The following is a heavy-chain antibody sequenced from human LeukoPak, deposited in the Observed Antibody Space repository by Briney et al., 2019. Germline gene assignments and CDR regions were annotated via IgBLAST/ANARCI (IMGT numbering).Heavy chain of an antibody. CDR3: ASLSRGSFEQLGRP. D-gene: IGHD6-6*01. Sequence: SVKVSCKASGGSFSSYAISWVRQAPAQGLAWMGRILPIFGTANHAQKLQGRVKNNTGESPNTAHLELSSLRSEDTAVYYCASLSRGSFEQLGRPWGQGTLVTVSS. CDR1: GGSFSSYA. J-gene: IGHJ5*02. V-gene: IGHV1-69*05. CDR2: ILPIFGTA.